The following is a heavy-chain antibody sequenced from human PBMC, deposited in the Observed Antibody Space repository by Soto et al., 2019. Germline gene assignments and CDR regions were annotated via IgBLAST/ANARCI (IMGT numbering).Heavy chain of an antibody. J-gene: IGHJ1*01. CDR1: GVSVSRDYQ. Sequence: SETLSLTCTVSGVSVSRDYQWIWIRQPPGKGLEWIGHISYSGSPYYHPSLRSRLSISVDTSKNQFSLKVKSVTAADTAVYYCARAWDFWGQDTLVTVST. V-gene: IGHV4-30-4*01. CDR3: ARAWDF. D-gene: IGHD1-26*01. CDR2: ISYSGSP.